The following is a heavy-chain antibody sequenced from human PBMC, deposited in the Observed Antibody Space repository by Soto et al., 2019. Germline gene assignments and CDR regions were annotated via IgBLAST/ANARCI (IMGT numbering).Heavy chain of an antibody. CDR2: IYPGDSDI. Sequence: GESLKISCMASGYDFTNYWIAWVRQTPGRGLEWMGMIYPGDSDIRYNPSFRGRVTISADKSITSAFVQWGSLKASDSAIYYCARFRAPRRQLISMSFHLWGLGTLVTVSS. CDR1: GYDFTNYW. CDR3: ARFRAPRRQLISMSFHL. D-gene: IGHD6-13*01. V-gene: IGHV5-51*01. J-gene: IGHJ4*03.